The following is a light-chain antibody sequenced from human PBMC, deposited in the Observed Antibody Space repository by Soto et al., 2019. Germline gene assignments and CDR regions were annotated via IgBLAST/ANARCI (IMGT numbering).Light chain of an antibody. CDR3: CSYAGSNTWV. V-gene: IGLV2-23*02. CDR2: DVT. J-gene: IGLJ3*02. Sequence: QSALTQPASVSGSLGQSITISCTGTSSDVGSYNLVSWYQQHPGKAPKLMIYDVTKRPSGVSNRFSGSKSDNTASLTISGLQAEDEADYYCCSYAGSNTWVFGGGTKLTVL. CDR1: SSDVGSYNL.